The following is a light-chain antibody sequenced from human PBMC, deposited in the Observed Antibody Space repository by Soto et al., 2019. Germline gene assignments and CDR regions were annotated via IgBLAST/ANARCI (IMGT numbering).Light chain of an antibody. CDR2: GAS. J-gene: IGKJ1*01. Sequence: EIVLTQSPGTLSSSPGERATLSCRASQTVTSNYLASYQQKPGQATRLLFFGASIRATGLPDRFSGGGSGKDFTLTISRLEPEDFAVYYCQQYGSSPGTFGQGTKVEVK. CDR3: QQYGSSPGT. V-gene: IGKV3-20*01. CDR1: QTVTSNY.